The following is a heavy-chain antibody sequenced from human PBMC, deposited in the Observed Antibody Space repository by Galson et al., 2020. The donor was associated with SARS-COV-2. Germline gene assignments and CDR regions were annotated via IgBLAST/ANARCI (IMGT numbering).Heavy chain of an antibody. CDR1: RYTFTSSY. CDR3: ARDPTVTTHLGDYLYYYYGMDV. Sequence: ASVTVSCKASRYTFTSSYMHWVRQAPGQGLESMGIINPSGGSTSYAQKFQGRVTMTRDTSTSTVYMELSSLRSEDTAVYYCARDPTVTTHLGDYLYYYYGMDVWGQGTTVTVSS. V-gene: IGHV1-46*01. D-gene: IGHD4-4*01. CDR2: INPSGGST. J-gene: IGHJ6*02.